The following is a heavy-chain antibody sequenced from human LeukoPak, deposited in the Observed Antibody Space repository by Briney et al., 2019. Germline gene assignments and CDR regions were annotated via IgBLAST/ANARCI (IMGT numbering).Heavy chain of an antibody. J-gene: IGHJ5*02. CDR2: INHSGST. CDR3: AREGIKNWFDP. Sequence: SETLSLTCAVYSGSFSGYYWSWIRQPPGKGLEWIGEINHSGSTNYNPSLKSRVTISVDTSKNRFSLKLSSVTAADTAVYYCAREGIKNWFDPWGQGTLVTVSS. D-gene: IGHD3-10*01. V-gene: IGHV4-34*01. CDR1: SGSFSGYY.